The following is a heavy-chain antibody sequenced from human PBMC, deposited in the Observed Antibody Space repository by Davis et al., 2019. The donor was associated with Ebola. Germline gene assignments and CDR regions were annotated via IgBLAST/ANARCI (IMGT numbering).Heavy chain of an antibody. V-gene: IGHV4-59*08. CDR1: GGSISSYY. CDR2: IYYSGST. D-gene: IGHD5-12*01. CDR3: AKSSGYDLNYFDY. Sequence: PSETLSLTCTVSGGSISSYYWSWIRQPPGKGLEWIGYIYYSGSTNYNPSLKSRVTISVDTSKNQFSLKLSSVTAADTAVYYCAKSSGYDLNYFDYWGQGTLVTVSS. J-gene: IGHJ4*02.